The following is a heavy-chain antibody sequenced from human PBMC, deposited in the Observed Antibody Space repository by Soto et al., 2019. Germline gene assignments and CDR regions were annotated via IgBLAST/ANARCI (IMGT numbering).Heavy chain of an antibody. V-gene: IGHV3-30*18. Sequence: QVQLVESGGGVVQPGRSLRLSCAASGITLSTYGMHWVRQAPGKGLEWVAVISYDGINKYADSVKGRFTMSRDNSKNTLYLQMNSLRGEDTAVYYCANLDYDEVHWFDRWGQGTLVTVSS. J-gene: IGHJ5*02. CDR2: ISYDGINK. CDR3: ANLDYDEVHWFDR. D-gene: IGHD4-17*01. CDR1: GITLSTYG.